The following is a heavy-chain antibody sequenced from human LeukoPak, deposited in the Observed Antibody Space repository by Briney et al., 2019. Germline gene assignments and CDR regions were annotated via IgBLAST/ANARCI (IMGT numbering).Heavy chain of an antibody. CDR3: ARANLGRPVGHCSGGSCYSDSSWFDP. V-gene: IGHV1-69*10. Sequence: SVTVSCKASGGTFFIYAISWVRQAPGQGLEWMGRIIPIFGIADYAQKFQGRVTITADKSTSTAYMELSSLRSEDTAVYYCARANLGRPVGHCSGGSCYSDSSWFDPWGQGTLVTVSS. J-gene: IGHJ5*02. CDR2: IIPIFGIA. CDR1: GGTFFIYA. D-gene: IGHD2-15*01.